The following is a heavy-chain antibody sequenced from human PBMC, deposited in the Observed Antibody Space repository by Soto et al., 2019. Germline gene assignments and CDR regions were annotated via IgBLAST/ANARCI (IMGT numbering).Heavy chain of an antibody. CDR3: ARSRDGYNLNPIDQ. J-gene: IGHJ4*02. D-gene: IGHD5-12*01. Sequence: QVQLQVSGPGLVKPSATLSLSCTVSTDSTNSFYWSWIRQPPGKGLQWLGYFFYTGSTNHNPSLKSRVTISLDMSSNQFSLRLSSVTAADTAMYYCARSRDGYNLNPIDQWGQGLLVTVSS. V-gene: IGHV4-59*01. CDR1: TDSTNSFY. CDR2: FFYTGST.